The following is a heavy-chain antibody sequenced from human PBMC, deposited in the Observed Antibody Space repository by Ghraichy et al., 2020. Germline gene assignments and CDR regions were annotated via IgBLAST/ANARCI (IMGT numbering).Heavy chain of an antibody. Sequence: LSLTCAASGFTFSSYSMNWVRQAPGKGLEWVSSISSSSSYIYYADSVKGRFTISRDNAKNSLYLQMNSLRAEDTAVYYCARDQGDIVVVVAATGAFDIWGQGTMVTVSS. J-gene: IGHJ3*02. CDR3: ARDQGDIVVVVAATGAFDI. D-gene: IGHD2-15*01. V-gene: IGHV3-21*01. CDR1: GFTFSSYS. CDR2: ISSSSSYI.